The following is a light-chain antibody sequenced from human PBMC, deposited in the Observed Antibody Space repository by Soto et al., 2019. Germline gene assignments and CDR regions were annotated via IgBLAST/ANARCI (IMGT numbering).Light chain of an antibody. CDR3: QQSNDWALT. Sequence: EIVMTQSPATLSVSPGEGATLSCRASQSVSSNFAWYQQKPGQAPSRLIYGAFTRATGIPARFSGTGSGTEFTVTIISLQSEDFALYDCQQSNDWALTFGLGTKVDIK. J-gene: IGKJ1*01. CDR2: GAF. CDR1: QSVSSN. V-gene: IGKV3-15*01.